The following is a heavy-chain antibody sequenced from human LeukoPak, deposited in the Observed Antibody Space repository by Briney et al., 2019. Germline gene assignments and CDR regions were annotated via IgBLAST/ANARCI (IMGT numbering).Heavy chain of an antibody. CDR1: GFTFSGYS. D-gene: IGHD2-15*01. Sequence: PGGSLRLSCAASGFTFSGYSMNWVRQAPGKGLEWVSSISSSSSYIYYADSVKVRFTISRDNAKNSLYLQMNSLRAEDTAVYYRARGAAVAVLYCYWGLGTLVTVSS. CDR2: ISSSSSYI. J-gene: IGHJ4*02. CDR3: ARGAAVAVLYCY. V-gene: IGHV3-21*01.